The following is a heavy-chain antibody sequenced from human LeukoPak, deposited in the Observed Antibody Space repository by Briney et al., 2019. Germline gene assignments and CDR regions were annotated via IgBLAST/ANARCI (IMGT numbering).Heavy chain of an antibody. CDR1: GFTFSSYA. CDR2: ISGSGGST. CDR3: AKGGQGVVPAAIAY. J-gene: IGHJ4*02. Sequence: GGSLRLSCAASGFTFSSYAMSWVRQAPGKGLEWVSAISGSGGSTYYADSVKGRFTISRDNSKNTLYLQMNSLRVEDTAVYYCAKGGQGVVPAAIAYWGQGTLVTVSS. V-gene: IGHV3-23*01. D-gene: IGHD2-2*01.